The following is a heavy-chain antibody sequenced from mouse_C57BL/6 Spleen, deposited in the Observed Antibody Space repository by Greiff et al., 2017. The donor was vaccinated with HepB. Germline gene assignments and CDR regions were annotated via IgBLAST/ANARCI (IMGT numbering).Heavy chain of an antibody. J-gene: IGHJ3*01. Sequence: QVQLQQSGAELVRPGTSVKVSCKASGYAFTNYLIEWVKQRPGQGLEWIGVINPGSGGTNYNEKFKGKATLTADKSSSTAYMQLSSLTSEDSAVYFCARGRGSWFAYWGQGTLVTVSA. CDR1: GYAFTNYL. V-gene: IGHV1-54*01. CDR3: ARGRGSWFAY. CDR2: INPGSGGT.